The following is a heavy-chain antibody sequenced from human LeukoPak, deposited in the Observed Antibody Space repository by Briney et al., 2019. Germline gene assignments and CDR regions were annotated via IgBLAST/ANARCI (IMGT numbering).Heavy chain of an antibody. V-gene: IGHV3-7*01. CDR2: IKEDESDE. CDR3: ARWRGRQSEFDY. Sequence: GGSLRLSCEASGFTFSSYWMSWVRQAPGKGLEWVAHIKEDESDEYYVDSVRGRFTASRDNAKNSVNLQMNSLRVEDTAVYYCARWRGRQSEFDYWGQGALVTVSS. D-gene: IGHD1-1*01. CDR1: GFTFSSYW. J-gene: IGHJ4*02.